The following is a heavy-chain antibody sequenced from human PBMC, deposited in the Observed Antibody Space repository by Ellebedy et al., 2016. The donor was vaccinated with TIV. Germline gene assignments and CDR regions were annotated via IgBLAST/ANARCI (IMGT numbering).Heavy chain of an antibody. Sequence: GESLKISCAASGFTFSDYYMIWIRQAPGKGLEWVSYISNSGSTIYYADSVKGRFTISRDNAKNSPSLLMNSLRAEDTAVYYCARDARFIDQQHNWFDPWGQGTLVTVSS. CDR3: ARDARFIDQQHNWFDP. D-gene: IGHD2-2*01. CDR1: GFTFSDYY. CDR2: ISNSGSTI. V-gene: IGHV3-11*01. J-gene: IGHJ5*02.